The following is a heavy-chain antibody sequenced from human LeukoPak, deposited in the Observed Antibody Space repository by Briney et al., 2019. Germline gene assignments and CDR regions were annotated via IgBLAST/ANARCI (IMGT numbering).Heavy chain of an antibody. J-gene: IGHJ4*02. Sequence: GGSLRLSCAASGFTFSSYGMHWVRPAPGKGLEWVAVISYDGSNKYHADSVKGRFTISRDNSKNTLYLQMNSLRAEDTAVYYCAKGTAGYCSGGSCLFDYWGQGTLVTVSS. CDR3: AKGTAGYCSGGSCLFDY. CDR1: GFTFSSYG. V-gene: IGHV3-30*18. D-gene: IGHD2-15*01. CDR2: ISYDGSNK.